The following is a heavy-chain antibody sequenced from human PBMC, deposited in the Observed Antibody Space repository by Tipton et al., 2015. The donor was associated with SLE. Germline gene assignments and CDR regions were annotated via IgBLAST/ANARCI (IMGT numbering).Heavy chain of an antibody. Sequence: SLRLSCAASGFILSDYYMSWIRQAPGKGLEWVSVISAAGGFTHYADSVRGRFTISRDNSKNTLFLQMNSLRAEDTAVLYCVKDLVADGVCVYYDHVMDVWGDGATVAVSS. D-gene: IGHD2-8*02. V-gene: IGHV3-23*01. CDR2: ISAAGGFT. CDR3: VKDLVADGVCVYYDHVMDV. CDR1: GFILSDYY. J-gene: IGHJ6*02.